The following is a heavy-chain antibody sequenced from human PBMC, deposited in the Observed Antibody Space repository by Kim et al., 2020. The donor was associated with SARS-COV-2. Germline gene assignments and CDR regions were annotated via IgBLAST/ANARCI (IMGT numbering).Heavy chain of an antibody. D-gene: IGHD6-13*01. CDR1: GFTFSSYG. CDR2: IWYDGSNK. J-gene: IGHJ4*02. V-gene: IGHV3-33*06. CDR3: AKIGSSSPAPLDY. Sequence: GGSLRLSCAASGFTFSSYGMHWVRQAPGKGLEWVAVIWYDGSNKYYADSVKGRFTISRDNSKNTLYLQMNSLRAEEPAVYYCAKIGSSSPAPLDYWGQGTLVTVSS.